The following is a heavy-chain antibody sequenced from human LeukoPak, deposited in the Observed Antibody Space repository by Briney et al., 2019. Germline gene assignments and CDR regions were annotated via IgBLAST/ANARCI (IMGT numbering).Heavy chain of an antibody. CDR2: ISGSGGST. CDR3: AKDKDERGWYDFDY. CDR1: GFTVSSNY. V-gene: IGHV3-23*01. Sequence: PGGSLRLSCAASGFTVSSNYMSWVRQAPGKGLEWVSAISGSGGSTYYADSVKGRFTISRDNSKYTLYLQMNSLRAEDTAVYYCAKDKDERGWYDFDYWGQGTLVTVSS. J-gene: IGHJ4*02. D-gene: IGHD6-19*01.